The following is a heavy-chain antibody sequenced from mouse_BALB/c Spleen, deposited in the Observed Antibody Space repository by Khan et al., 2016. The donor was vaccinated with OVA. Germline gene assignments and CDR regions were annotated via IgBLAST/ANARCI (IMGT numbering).Heavy chain of an antibody. Sequence: QVQLKQSGPGLVAPSQSLSITCTVSGFSLTDYGVSWIRQPPGKGLEWLGVIWGGGSTYYNSALKSRLSISKDNSKSQVFLKMSSLQTDDTAMYYCAKGVWSYYYALDYWGQGTSVTVSA. CDR1: GFSLTDYG. V-gene: IGHV2-6-5*01. CDR2: IWGGGST. J-gene: IGHJ4*01. CDR3: AKGVWSYYYALDY.